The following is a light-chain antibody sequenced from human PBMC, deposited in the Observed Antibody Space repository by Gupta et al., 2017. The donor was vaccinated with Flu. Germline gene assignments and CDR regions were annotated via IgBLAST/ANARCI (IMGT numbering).Light chain of an antibody. J-gene: IGKJ1*01. Sequence: CSTSQSLEYSDGNTYLHWFQQRPGKSPRRLIYNASSLESGVPDRFSGSGSGTDFTLTISRLEAEDVGVYFCKQGAHWPFAFGQRTTLEI. CDR1: QSLEYSDGNTY. CDR2: NAS. V-gene: IGKV2-30*01. CDR3: KQGAHWPFA.